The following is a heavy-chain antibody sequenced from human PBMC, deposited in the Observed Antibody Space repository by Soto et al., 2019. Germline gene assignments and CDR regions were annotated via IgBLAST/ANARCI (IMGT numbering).Heavy chain of an antibody. CDR3: ARRQIVVVPAATVSYYYYGMDV. CDR2: VYDTGST. CDR1: GGSISSDNW. Sequence: QVQLQESGPGLMKPSGTLSLTCAVSGGSISSDNWWSWVRQPPGKGLEWIGEVYDTGSTNYNPSLKSRVTISVDKSKNQFSLKLSSVTAADTAVYYCARRQIVVVPAATVSYYYYGMDVWGQGTTVTVSS. V-gene: IGHV4-4*02. J-gene: IGHJ6*02. D-gene: IGHD2-2*01.